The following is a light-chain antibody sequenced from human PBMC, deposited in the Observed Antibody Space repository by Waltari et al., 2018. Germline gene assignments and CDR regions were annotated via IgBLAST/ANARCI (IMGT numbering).Light chain of an antibody. V-gene: IGKV3-15*01. CDR1: QSVSSN. Sequence: EIVMTQSPATLSVSPGDRATLSCRASQSVSSNFAWYQQKPGQAPRLLIYGASTRATGIPARFSGSGSGTEFTLTISSLQSEDFAVYYCQQYNNWPPKGITFGQGTRLEIK. J-gene: IGKJ5*01. CDR3: QQYNNWPPKGIT. CDR2: GAS.